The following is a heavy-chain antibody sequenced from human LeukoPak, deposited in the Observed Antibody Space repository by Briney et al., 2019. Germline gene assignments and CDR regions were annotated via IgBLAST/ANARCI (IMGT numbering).Heavy chain of an antibody. CDR3: ARAPVLRFLEWLNYYYMDV. CDR1: GYTFTSYD. CDR2: MNPNSGNT. D-gene: IGHD3-3*01. J-gene: IGHJ6*03. Sequence: ASVKVSCKASGYTFTSYDINWVRQATGQGLEWMGWMNPNSGNTGYAQKFQGRVTMTRNTSISTAYMELSSLRSEDTAVYYYARAPVLRFLEWLNYYYMDVWGKGTTVTVSS. V-gene: IGHV1-8*01.